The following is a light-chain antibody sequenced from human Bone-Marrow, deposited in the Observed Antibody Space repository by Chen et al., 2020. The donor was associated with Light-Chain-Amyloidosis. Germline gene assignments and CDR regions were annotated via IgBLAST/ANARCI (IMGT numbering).Light chain of an antibody. CDR2: RDT. Sequence: SSELTQPPSVSVSPGQTARITCSGDDLPTKYAYWYQQKPGQAPGLVIHRDTERPSGISERFSGAGSGTTATLTISGVQAEDEADYHCQSADSSGTYEVIFGGGTKLTVL. J-gene: IGLJ2*01. V-gene: IGLV3-25*03. CDR3: QSADSSGTYEVI. CDR1: DLPTKY.